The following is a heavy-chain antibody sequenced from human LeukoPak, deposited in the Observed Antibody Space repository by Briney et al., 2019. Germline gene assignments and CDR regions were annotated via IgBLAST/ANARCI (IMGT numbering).Heavy chain of an antibody. Sequence: PSETLSLTCTVSGGAISTYYWSWIRQTPGMGPEWIGYIYYTGSTNYNPSLKSRVTISVDASKNQFSLKLSSVTAADTAVYYCARVQWLSRYFDYWGQGTLVTVSS. V-gene: IGHV4-59*12. CDR1: GGAISTYY. CDR3: ARVQWLSRYFDY. D-gene: IGHD6-19*01. J-gene: IGHJ4*02. CDR2: IYYTGST.